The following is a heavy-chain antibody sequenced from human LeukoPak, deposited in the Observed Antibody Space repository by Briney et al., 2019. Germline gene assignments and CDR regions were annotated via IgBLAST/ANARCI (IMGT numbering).Heavy chain of an antibody. CDR1: GYSISSGYY. Sequence: PSETLSLTCTVSGYSISSGYYWGWIRQPPGEGLEWIGSIYHSGSTYYNPSLKSRVTISVDTSKNQFSLKLSSVTAADTAVYYCAGDERYCSGGSCYGAFDIWGQGTMVTVSS. V-gene: IGHV4-38-2*02. CDR2: IYHSGST. CDR3: AGDERYCSGGSCYGAFDI. D-gene: IGHD2-15*01. J-gene: IGHJ3*02.